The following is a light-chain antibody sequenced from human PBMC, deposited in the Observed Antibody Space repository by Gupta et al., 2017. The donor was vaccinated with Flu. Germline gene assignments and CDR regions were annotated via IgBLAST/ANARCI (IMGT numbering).Light chain of an antibody. Sequence: SYDLTYPLSVSLSPGPTASITRSGDQLGDKYVCWYQQRPAQSPVVVIYQDTKRPSGLPERVSGSNSGNTVTMSSSGTQAVDEYYCSCREWDSITALFGGGTKLTVL. V-gene: IGLV3-1*01. CDR1: QLGDKY. CDR3: REWDSITAL. J-gene: IGLJ3*02. CDR2: QDT.